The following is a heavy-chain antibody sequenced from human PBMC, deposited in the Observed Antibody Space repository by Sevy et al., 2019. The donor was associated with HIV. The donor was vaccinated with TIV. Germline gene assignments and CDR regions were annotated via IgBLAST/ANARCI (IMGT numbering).Heavy chain of an antibody. Sequence: GGSLRLSCAASGFTFSDYYMSWIRQAPGKGLEWVSDISSGSTYTKYADSVKGRFTISRDNAKNSLYLQMNSLRAEDTAVYYCARDGGCSSTSCLLYFDYWGQGTLVTVSS. J-gene: IGHJ4*02. CDR1: GFTFSDYY. CDR2: ISSGSTYT. V-gene: IGHV3-11*06. CDR3: ARDGGCSSTSCLLYFDY. D-gene: IGHD2-2*01.